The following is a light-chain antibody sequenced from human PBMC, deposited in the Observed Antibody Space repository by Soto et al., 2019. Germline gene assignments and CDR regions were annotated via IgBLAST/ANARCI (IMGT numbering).Light chain of an antibody. V-gene: IGKV3-20*01. J-gene: IGKJ1*01. CDR3: QQYGSSPRT. CDR2: GAS. Sequence: IVIRQSLSTLAVSPGERATLSCRASQSVSSKLAWYQQKPGQAPRLLIYGASSRATGIPDRFSGSGSGTDFTLTISRLEPEDFAVYYCQQYGSSPRTFGQGTKVAIK. CDR1: QSVSSK.